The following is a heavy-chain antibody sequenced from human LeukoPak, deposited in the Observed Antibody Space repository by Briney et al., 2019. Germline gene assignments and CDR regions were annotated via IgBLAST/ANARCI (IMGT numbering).Heavy chain of an antibody. V-gene: IGHV1-69*04. J-gene: IGHJ2*01. CDR3: ARVIYGGNRLYWYFDL. Sequence: GASVKVSCKASGGTFSSYAISWVRQAPGQGLEWMGRIIPILGIANYAQKFQGRVTITADKSTSTAYMELSSLRSEDTAVYYCARVIYGGNRLYWYFDLWGRGTLVTVSS. D-gene: IGHD4-23*01. CDR1: GGTFSSYA. CDR2: IIPILGIA.